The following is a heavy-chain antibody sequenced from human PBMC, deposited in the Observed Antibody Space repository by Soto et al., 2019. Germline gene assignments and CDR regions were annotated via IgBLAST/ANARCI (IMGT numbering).Heavy chain of an antibody. V-gene: IGHV4-34*01. D-gene: IGHD6-19*01. CDR2: INHSGST. CDR3: VRGQWLPRGEY. J-gene: IGHJ4*02. Sequence: QVQLQQWGAGLLKPSETLSLPCAVYGGSFSGYFWTWVRQPPGKGLEWIGEINHSGSTNYNPSLKSRVTISVDTPENQFSLRLTSVTAADTAVYYCVRGQWLPRGEYWGQGTLVTVSS. CDR1: GGSFSGYF.